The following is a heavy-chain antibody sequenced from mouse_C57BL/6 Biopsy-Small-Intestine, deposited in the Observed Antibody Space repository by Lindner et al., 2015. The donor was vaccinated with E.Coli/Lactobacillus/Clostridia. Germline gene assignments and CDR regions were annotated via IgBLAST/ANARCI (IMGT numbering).Heavy chain of an antibody. V-gene: IGHV1-82*01. CDR3: ARGGYYYGSSYVPTRYFDV. D-gene: IGHD1-1*01. Sequence: VQLQESGPELVKPGASVKISCKASGYAFSSSWMNWVKQRPGQGLEWIGWIYPGSGNTNYNGKFKGKATLTADKSSSTAYMQLSSLTSEDSAVYFCARGGYYYGSSYVPTRYFDVWGTGPRSPSPQ. CDR1: GYAFSSSW. CDR2: IYPGSGNT. J-gene: IGHJ1*03.